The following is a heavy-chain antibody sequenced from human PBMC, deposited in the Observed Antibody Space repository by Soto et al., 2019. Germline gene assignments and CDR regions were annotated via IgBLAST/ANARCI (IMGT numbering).Heavy chain of an antibody. J-gene: IGHJ4*02. CDR1: GFLLNSRGVG. Sequence: QITLRESGPALVKPTQTLTLTCTFSGFLLNSRGVGVGWVRQPPGKALEWLAIVYWDDDKLYRPSLRSRLSISKDTPKNQVVLTLTNTDPVDTATYYCVHRGPVDETGMGFDIWGQGSLVTVSS. CDR2: VYWDDDK. D-gene: IGHD3-9*01. V-gene: IGHV2-5*02. CDR3: VHRGPVDETGMGFDI.